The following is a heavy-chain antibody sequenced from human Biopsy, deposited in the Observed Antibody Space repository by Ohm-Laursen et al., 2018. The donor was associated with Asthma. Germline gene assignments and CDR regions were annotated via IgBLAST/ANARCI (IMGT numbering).Heavy chain of an antibody. CDR1: GGSISSGGYS. CDR3: ARVKDGYNFDY. J-gene: IGHJ4*02. CDR2: IYHSGST. Sequence: TLSLTWAVSGGSISSGGYSWSWIRRPPGKGLEWIGYIYHSGSTYYNPSLKSRVTISVDRSKNQFSLKLSSVTAADTAVYYCARVKDGYNFDYWGQGTLVTVSS. V-gene: IGHV4-30-2*01. D-gene: IGHD5-24*01.